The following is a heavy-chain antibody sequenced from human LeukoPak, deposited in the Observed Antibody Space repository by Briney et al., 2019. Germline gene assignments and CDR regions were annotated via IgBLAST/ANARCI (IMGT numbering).Heavy chain of an antibody. CDR2: IYPGDSDT. D-gene: IGHD2-21*01. Sequence: GESPKISCKGTGYSFTSYWIGWVSQMPGKVLEWMGIIYPGDSDTRYSPSFRGQVTISADKSISTAYLQWSSLKASDTTMHYCARLQGHTFDYWGEATLVTVSS. CDR1: GYSFTSYW. V-gene: IGHV5-51*01. J-gene: IGHJ4*02. CDR3: ARLQGHTFDY.